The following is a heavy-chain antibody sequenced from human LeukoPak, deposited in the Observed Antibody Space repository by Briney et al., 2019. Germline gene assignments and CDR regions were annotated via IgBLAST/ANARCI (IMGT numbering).Heavy chain of an antibody. V-gene: IGHV4-30-4*01. D-gene: IGHD6-19*01. J-gene: IGHJ4*02. CDR2: IYYSGST. Sequence: SETLSLTCTVSGGSISSGDYYWSWIRQPPGTGLEWFGYIYYSGSTYYNPSLKSRVTISVDTSKNQFSLKLSSVTAADTAVYYCARVGVAVAGHVGYFDYWGQGTLVTVSS. CDR1: GGSISSGDYY. CDR3: ARVGVAVAGHVGYFDY.